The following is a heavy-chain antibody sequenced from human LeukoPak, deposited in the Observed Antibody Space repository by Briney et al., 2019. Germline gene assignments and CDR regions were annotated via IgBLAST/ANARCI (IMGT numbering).Heavy chain of an antibody. CDR1: TGSISSYY. D-gene: IGHD4-17*01. CDR3: ARLKATVSIHAYFDS. CDR2: IDHGGST. V-gene: IGHV4-59*01. Sequence: SETLSLTCTVSTGSISSYYWTWIRQPPGKGLEWIGYIDHGGSTNYNPSLRSRVSISSDTSKIQFSLELTSVTAADTAVYYCARLKATVSIHAYFDSWGQGTLVTVSS. J-gene: IGHJ4*02.